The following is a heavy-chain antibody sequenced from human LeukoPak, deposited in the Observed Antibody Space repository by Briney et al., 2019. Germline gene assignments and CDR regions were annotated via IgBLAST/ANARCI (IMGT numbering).Heavy chain of an antibody. Sequence: ASVKVSCKASGYTFTGYYMHWVRQAPGQGLEWMGWINPNSGSTNYAQKFQGRVTMTRDTSISTAYMELSRLRSDDTAVYYCARYSYGSYYMDVWGKGTTVTVSS. CDR3: ARYSYGSYYMDV. V-gene: IGHV1-2*02. J-gene: IGHJ6*03. D-gene: IGHD5-18*01. CDR2: INPNSGST. CDR1: GYTFTGYY.